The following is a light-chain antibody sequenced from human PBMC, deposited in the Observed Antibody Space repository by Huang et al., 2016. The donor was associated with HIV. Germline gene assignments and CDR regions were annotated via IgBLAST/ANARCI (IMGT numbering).Light chain of an antibody. J-gene: IGKJ2*01. V-gene: IGKV1-5*01. Sequence: DIQMTQSPSTLSASIGDRVTITCRARQNNNKWLAWYQQKPGKVPNRLISEASSLESGVPSRVSGSGSGTECTLTIDSLQPDDFATYYCQQYDSYPYTFGQGTKLEIK. CDR1: QNNNKW. CDR2: EAS. CDR3: QQYDSYPYT.